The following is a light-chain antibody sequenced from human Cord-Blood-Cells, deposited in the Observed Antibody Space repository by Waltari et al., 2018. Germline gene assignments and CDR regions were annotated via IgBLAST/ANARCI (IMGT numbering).Light chain of an antibody. CDR2: DVS. V-gene: IGLV2-14*01. CDR1: SSEVGGYNY. J-gene: IGLJ2*01. CDR3: SSYTSSSTLVV. Sequence: QSALTQPASVSGSPGQPITISCTGTSSEVGGYNYVCWYQQHPGKAPKLMIDDVSNRPPGVSNRFSGSKSGNTASLTISGLQAEDEADYYCSSYTSSSTLVVFGGGTKLTVL.